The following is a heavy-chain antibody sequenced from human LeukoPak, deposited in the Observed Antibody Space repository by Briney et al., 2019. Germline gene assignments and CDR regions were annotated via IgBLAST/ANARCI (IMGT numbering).Heavy chain of an antibody. CDR3: ARPTIFEYYFDS. Sequence: SETLSLTCTVSGGSISSYYWSWIRQPPGKGLEWIGYIYYSGSTNYNPSLKSRVTISVDTSKNQFSLKLSSVTAADTAVYYCARPTIFEYYFDSWGQGTLVTVSS. D-gene: IGHD3-9*01. V-gene: IGHV4-59*01. CDR1: GGSISSYY. J-gene: IGHJ4*02. CDR2: IYYSGST.